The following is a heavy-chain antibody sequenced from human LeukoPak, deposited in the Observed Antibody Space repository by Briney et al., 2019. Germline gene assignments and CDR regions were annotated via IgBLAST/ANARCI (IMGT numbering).Heavy chain of an antibody. D-gene: IGHD1-26*01. Sequence: GGSLRLSCAASGFTFSSYSMNWVRQAPGKGLEWVSSISSSSSYIYYADSVKGRFTISRDNAKNSLYLQMNSLRAEDTAAYYCAKAGSIRFDYWGQGTLVTVSS. CDR1: GFTFSSYS. CDR2: ISSSSSYI. V-gene: IGHV3-21*04. CDR3: AKAGSIRFDY. J-gene: IGHJ4*02.